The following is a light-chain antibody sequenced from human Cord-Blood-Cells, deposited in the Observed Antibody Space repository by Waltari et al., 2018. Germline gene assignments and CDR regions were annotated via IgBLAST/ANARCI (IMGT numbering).Light chain of an antibody. CDR2: EGS. V-gene: IGLV2-23*01. J-gene: IGLJ3*02. Sequence: QSALTQPASVSGSPGQSIPIPCTGTSSAVGSYNIVSWYQQHPGKAPKLMIYEGSKRPSGVSNRFSGSKSGNTAALTISWLQAEDEADYYCCSYAGSSTWVFGGGTKLTVL. CDR1: SSAVGSYNI. CDR3: CSYAGSSTWV.